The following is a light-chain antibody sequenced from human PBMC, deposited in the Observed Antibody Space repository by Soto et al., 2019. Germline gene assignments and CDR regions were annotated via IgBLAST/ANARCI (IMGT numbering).Light chain of an antibody. CDR3: CSAGNSPSAVV. CDR2: EVS. CDR1: SSDVGNYNL. J-gene: IGLJ2*01. V-gene: IGLV2-23*02. Sequence: QSALTQPASVSGSPGQSITISCTGTSSDVGNYNLVSWYQHHPGTAPKLMIYEVSKRPSGVSNRFSGSKSGNTASLTISGLLAEDEAYYYCCSAGNSPSAVVFGGGTKLTVL.